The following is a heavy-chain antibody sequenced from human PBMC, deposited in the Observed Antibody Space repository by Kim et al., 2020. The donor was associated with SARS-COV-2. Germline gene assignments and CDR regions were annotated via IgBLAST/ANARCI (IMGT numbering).Heavy chain of an antibody. V-gene: IGHV3-11*06. Sequence: YTHYADSVKDRFTITRDDSKKTLYLQLNSLRVEDTAIYFCARGVFDFWGQGVLVTVSS. CDR2: YT. CDR3: ARGVFDF. J-gene: IGHJ4*02.